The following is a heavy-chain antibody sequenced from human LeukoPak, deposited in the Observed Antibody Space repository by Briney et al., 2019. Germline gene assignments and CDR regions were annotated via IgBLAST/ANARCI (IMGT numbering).Heavy chain of an antibody. CDR2: MNPNSGNT. Sequence: EASVKVSCKASGYTFTSYDTNWVRQATGQGLEWMGWMNPNSGNTGYAQKFQGRVTMTRNTSISTAYMELSSLRSEDTAVYYCARGVKLLWFGDFAAYFDLWGRGTLVTVSS. V-gene: IGHV1-8*01. J-gene: IGHJ2*01. D-gene: IGHD3-10*01. CDR1: GYTFTSYD. CDR3: ARGVKLLWFGDFAAYFDL.